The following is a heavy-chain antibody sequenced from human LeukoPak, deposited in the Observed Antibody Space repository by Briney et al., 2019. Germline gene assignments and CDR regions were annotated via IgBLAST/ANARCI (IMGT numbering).Heavy chain of an antibody. D-gene: IGHD2-21*02. Sequence: GGSLRLSCAASGFTFSSYDMSWVRQAPGKGLEWVSGISWNSGSIGYADSVKGRFTISRDNAKNSLYLQMNSLRAEDTALYYCAKLLCGDCYSGPIDYWGQGTLVTVSS. CDR1: GFTFSSYD. V-gene: IGHV3-9*01. J-gene: IGHJ4*02. CDR3: AKLLCGDCYSGPIDY. CDR2: ISWNSGSI.